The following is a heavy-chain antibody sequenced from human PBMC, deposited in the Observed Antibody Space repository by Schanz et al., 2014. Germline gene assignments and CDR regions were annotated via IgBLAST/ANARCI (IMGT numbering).Heavy chain of an antibody. V-gene: IGHV3-11*01. Sequence: VQLVESGGGLVQPGGSLRLSCAASGLTFSDYYMSWIRQAPGKGLEWVSYISNSGTTIYYADSVKGRFTISRDNAKNSLYLQMNSLRVEDTAVYYCARDLISSGWYAWGQGTLVTVSS. CDR1: GLTFSDYY. J-gene: IGHJ4*02. D-gene: IGHD6-19*01. CDR3: ARDLISSGWYA. CDR2: ISNSGTTI.